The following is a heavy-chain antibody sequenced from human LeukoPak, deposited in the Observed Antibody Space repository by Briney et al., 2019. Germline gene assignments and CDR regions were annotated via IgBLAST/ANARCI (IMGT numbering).Heavy chain of an antibody. CDR3: AKALGEGGPDY. D-gene: IGHD3-10*01. V-gene: IGHV3-23*01. J-gene: IGHJ4*02. Sequence: GGSLRLSCAASGFTFSSYAMSWVRQAPAKGLERVSAISGSCGSTYYADSVKDRLTISRDNSNNTLYLQMHSLRAAATAVFYCAKALGEGGPDYGGRRTMLTVPS. CDR2: ISGSCGST. CDR1: GFTFSSYA.